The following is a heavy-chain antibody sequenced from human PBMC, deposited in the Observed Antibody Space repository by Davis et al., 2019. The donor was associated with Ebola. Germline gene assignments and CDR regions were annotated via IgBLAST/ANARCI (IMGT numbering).Heavy chain of an antibody. D-gene: IGHD3-10*01. V-gene: IGHV3-21*01. CDR1: GFTFSSYS. Sequence: GGSLRLSCAASGFTFSSYSMNWVRQAPGNGLAWVSSISSSSSYIYYADSVKGRFTISRDNAKNSLYLQMNSLRAEDTAVYYCASVLLWFGELFHDAFDIWGQGTMVTVSS. J-gene: IGHJ3*02. CDR2: ISSSSSYI. CDR3: ASVLLWFGELFHDAFDI.